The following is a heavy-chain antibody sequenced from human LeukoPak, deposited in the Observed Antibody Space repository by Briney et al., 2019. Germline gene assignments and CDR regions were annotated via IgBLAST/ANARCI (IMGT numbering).Heavy chain of an antibody. CDR1: GFTFSSYA. CDR2: ISGSGGST. CDR3: AKQDSSGYYYALFDY. D-gene: IGHD3-22*01. Sequence: GGSLRLSCAASGFTFSSYAMSWVRQAPGKGLEWVSAISGSGGSTYYADSVKGRFTISRDNPKNTPYLQMNSLRAEDTAVYYCAKQDSSGYYYALFDYWGQGTLVTVSS. J-gene: IGHJ4*02. V-gene: IGHV3-23*01.